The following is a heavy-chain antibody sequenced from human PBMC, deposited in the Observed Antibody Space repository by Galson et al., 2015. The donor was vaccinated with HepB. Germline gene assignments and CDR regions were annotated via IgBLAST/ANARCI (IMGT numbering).Heavy chain of an antibody. CDR2: IRSKPNNYAT. CDR1: GLNFSGSV. J-gene: IGHJ4*02. D-gene: IGHD3-3*01. Sequence: SLRLSCAVSGLNFSGSVLHWVRQPSGKGLEWVGRIRSKPNNYATAYGPSLKGRFTITREDSKHMVYLHMNSQKTEDSAVYYCSSVDSWGQGTLVTVSS. CDR3: SSVDS. V-gene: IGHV3-73*01.